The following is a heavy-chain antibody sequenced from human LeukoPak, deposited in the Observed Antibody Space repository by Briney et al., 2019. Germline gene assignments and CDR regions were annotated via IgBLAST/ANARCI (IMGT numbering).Heavy chain of an antibody. CDR1: GFTFSSYA. CDR3: VREDTPATANY. V-gene: IGHV3-30-3*01. CDR2: ISYDGSNK. Sequence: GGSLRLSCAASGFTFSSYAMHWIRQAPGKGLEWVAVISYDGSNKYYADSVKGRLTISRDNSKNTLYLQMHSLRPGDTAVYYCVREDTPATANYWGQGTLVTISS. D-gene: IGHD2-21*02. J-gene: IGHJ4*02.